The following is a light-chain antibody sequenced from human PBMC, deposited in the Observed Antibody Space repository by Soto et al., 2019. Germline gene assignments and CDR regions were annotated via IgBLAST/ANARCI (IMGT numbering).Light chain of an antibody. CDR2: DAS. CDR1: QSIRGW. J-gene: IGKJ1*01. CDR3: HQYNSFSPWT. V-gene: IGKV1-5*01. Sequence: DIQMTQSPSTLSASVGDRVTITCRASQSIRGWLAWYQQKPGKAPNLLIYDASRLKSGVPSSFSGRGSGTEFTLTITSLQPDDFATYYCHQYNSFSPWTFGQGTKVEVK.